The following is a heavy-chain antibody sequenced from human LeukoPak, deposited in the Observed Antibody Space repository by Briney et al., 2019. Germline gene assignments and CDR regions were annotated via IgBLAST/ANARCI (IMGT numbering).Heavy chain of an antibody. Sequence: SQTLSLTCTVSGGSISSGGYYWSWIRQHPGKGLEWIGYIYYSGSTYYNPSLKSRVTISVDTSKNQFSLKLSSVTAADTAVYYCARDSRRAVAGTSVDYWGQGTLVTVPS. J-gene: IGHJ4*02. CDR2: IYYSGST. V-gene: IGHV4-31*03. D-gene: IGHD6-19*01. CDR3: ARDSRRAVAGTSVDY. CDR1: GGSISSGGYY.